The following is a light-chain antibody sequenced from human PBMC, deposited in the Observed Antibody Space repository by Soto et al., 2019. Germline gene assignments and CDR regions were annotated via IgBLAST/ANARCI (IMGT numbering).Light chain of an antibody. CDR3: QQYDHWPPAT. J-gene: IGKJ1*01. CDR1: QSISSS. CDR2: DVS. Sequence: VVRPQSKDTLSMSPGERVTLSCRASQSISSSLAWYQQKRGQAPRLLMYDVSTRATGVPARFSGSGSGTEFTLTISSLQSEDFALYYCQQYDHWPPATFGQGTKVDIK. V-gene: IGKV3-15*01.